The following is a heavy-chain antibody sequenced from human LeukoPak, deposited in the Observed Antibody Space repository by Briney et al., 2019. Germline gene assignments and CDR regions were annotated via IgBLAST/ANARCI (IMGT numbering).Heavy chain of an antibody. V-gene: IGHV3-30*18. J-gene: IGHJ4*02. D-gene: IGHD5/OR15-5a*01. CDR2: ISYDGSNK. CDR1: GFTFSSYG. Sequence: GGSLRLSCAASGFTFSSYGMHWVRQAPGKGLEWVAVISYDGSNKYYADFVKGRFTISRDNSKNTLYLQLDSLRAEDTAVYYCAKSSADSVYHYVDYWGQGTLVTVSS. CDR3: AKSSADSVYHYVDY.